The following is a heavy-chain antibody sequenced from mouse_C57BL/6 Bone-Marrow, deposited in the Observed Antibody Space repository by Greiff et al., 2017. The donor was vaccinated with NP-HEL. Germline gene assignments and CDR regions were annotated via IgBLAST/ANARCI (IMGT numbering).Heavy chain of an antibody. CDR3: ARRHYGSSYDYAMDY. Sequence: EVKLMESGGGLVQPGGSLKLSCAASGFTFSDYYMYWVRQTPEKRLEWVAYISNGGGSTYYPDTVKGRFTISRDNAKNTLYLQMSRLKSEDTAMYYCARRHYGSSYDYAMDYWGQGTSVTVSS. J-gene: IGHJ4*01. CDR2: ISNGGGST. D-gene: IGHD1-1*01. V-gene: IGHV5-12*01. CDR1: GFTFSDYY.